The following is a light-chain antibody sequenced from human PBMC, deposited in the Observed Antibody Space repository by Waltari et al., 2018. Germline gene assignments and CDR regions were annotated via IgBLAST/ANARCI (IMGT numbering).Light chain of an antibody. V-gene: IGKV3-11*01. CDR3: QQRYRGRT. CDR1: QSVSSY. Sequence: EIVLTQSPATLSLSPGEGATLSCRASQSVSSYLAWYQQKPGQTPRLLIYDASNRATGIPARFSGSGSGTDFTLTISRLEPEDFAVYYCQQRYRGRTFGQGTKVESK. J-gene: IGKJ1*01. CDR2: DAS.